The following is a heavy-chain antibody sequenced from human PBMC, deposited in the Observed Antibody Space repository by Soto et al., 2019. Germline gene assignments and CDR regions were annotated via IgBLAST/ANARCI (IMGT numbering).Heavy chain of an antibody. J-gene: IGHJ5*02. CDR3: ARGCSSTSCDIAAFDP. D-gene: IGHD2-2*02. Sequence: SETLSLTXTVSGGSISSGGYYWSWIRQHPGKGLEWIGYIYYSGSTYYNPSLKSRVTISVDTSKNQFSLKLSSVTAADTAVYYCARGCSSTSCDIAAFDPWGQGTLVTVSS. V-gene: IGHV4-31*03. CDR2: IYYSGST. CDR1: GGSISSGGYY.